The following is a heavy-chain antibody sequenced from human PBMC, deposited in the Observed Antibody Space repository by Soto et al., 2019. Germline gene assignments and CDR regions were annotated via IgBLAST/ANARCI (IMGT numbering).Heavy chain of an antibody. CDR2: ISSSSSYI. Sequence: GGSLRLSCAASGFTFSSYSMNWVRQAPGKGLEWVSSISSSSSYIYYADSVKGRFTISRDNAKNSLYLQMNSLRAEDTAVYYCARDFLGEEQHWFDPWGQGTLVTVSS. CDR1: GFTFSSYS. V-gene: IGHV3-21*01. CDR3: ARDFLGEEQHWFDP. D-gene: IGHD6-13*01. J-gene: IGHJ5*02.